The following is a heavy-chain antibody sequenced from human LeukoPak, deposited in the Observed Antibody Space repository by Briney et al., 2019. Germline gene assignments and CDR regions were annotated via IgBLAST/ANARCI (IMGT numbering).Heavy chain of an antibody. CDR1: GYTFTSYD. CDR2: ISAYNGNT. Sequence: ASVKVSCKASGYTFTSYDINWVRQATGQGLEWMGWISAYNGNTNYAQKLQGRVTMTTDTSTSTAYMELRSLRSDDTAVYYCARWSIAAAGTGNAGIDYWGQGTLVTVSS. CDR3: ARWSIAAAGTGNAGIDY. J-gene: IGHJ4*02. D-gene: IGHD6-13*01. V-gene: IGHV1-18*01.